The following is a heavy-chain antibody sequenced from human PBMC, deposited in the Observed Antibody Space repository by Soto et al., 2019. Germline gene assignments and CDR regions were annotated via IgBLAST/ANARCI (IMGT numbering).Heavy chain of an antibody. CDR1: GGSISSYY. V-gene: IGHV4-59*01. Sequence: SEILSLTCTVSGGSISSYYWSWIRQPPGKGLEWIGYIYYSGSTNYNPSLKSRVTISVDTSKNQFSLKLSSVTAADTAVYFCARGPRDGNYDVSGTLDYWGQGTPVTVSS. CDR3: ARGPRDGNYDVSGTLDY. D-gene: IGHD3-22*01. J-gene: IGHJ4*02. CDR2: IYYSGST.